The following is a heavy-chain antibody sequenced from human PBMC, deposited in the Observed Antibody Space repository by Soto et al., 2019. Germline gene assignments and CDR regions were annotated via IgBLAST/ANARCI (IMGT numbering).Heavy chain of an antibody. CDR2: ISAYNGNT. CDR1: GYSFTSYC. V-gene: IGHV1-18*01. D-gene: IGHD1-1*01. CDR3: ASLHEGGTDAFDI. J-gene: IGHJ3*02. Sequence: GSSVKVSCKASGYSFTSYCISWVRQAPGQGLEWMGWISAYNGNTNYAQKLQGRVTMTTDTSTSTAYMELRSLRSDDTAVYYCASLHEGGTDAFDIWGQGTMVTV.